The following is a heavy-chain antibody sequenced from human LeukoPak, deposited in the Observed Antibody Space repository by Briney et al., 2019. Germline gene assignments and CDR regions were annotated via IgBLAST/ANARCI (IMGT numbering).Heavy chain of an antibody. J-gene: IGHJ4*02. V-gene: IGHV4-34*01. Sequence: PSETLSLTCAVYGGSFSGYYWSWIRQPPGKGLEWIGEINHSGSTNYNPSFKSRVTISVDTSKNQFSLKLSSVTAADTAVYYCARDGDIVATIPTPTFFDYWGQGTLVTVSS. CDR2: INHSGST. CDR1: GGSFSGYY. CDR3: ARDGDIVATIPTPTFFDY. D-gene: IGHD5-12*01.